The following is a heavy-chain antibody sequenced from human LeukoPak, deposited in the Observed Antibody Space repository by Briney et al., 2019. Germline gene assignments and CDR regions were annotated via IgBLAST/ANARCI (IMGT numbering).Heavy chain of an antibody. CDR1: GGTFSSYA. Sequence: ASVKVSCKASGGTFSSYAISWVRQAPGQGLEWMGGIIPIFGTANYAQKFQGRVTITADEPTSTAYMELSSLRSEDTAVYYCARELWGSETNPNYYYMDVWGKGTTVTVSS. V-gene: IGHV1-69*13. J-gene: IGHJ6*03. CDR3: ARELWGSETNPNYYYMDV. CDR2: IIPIFGTA. D-gene: IGHD7-27*01.